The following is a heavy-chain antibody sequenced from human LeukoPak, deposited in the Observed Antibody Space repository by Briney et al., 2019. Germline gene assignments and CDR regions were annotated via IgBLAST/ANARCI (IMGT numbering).Heavy chain of an antibody. CDR2: IYYSGST. V-gene: IGHV4-59*01. CDR3: ARDLGDYYGSGSTNWFDP. J-gene: IGHJ5*02. D-gene: IGHD3-10*01. CDR1: GGSISSYY. Sequence: PSETLSLTCTVSGGSISSYYWSWIRQPPGKGLEWIGYIYYSGSTNHNPSLKSRVTISVDTSKNQFSLKLSSVTAADTAVYYCARDLGDYYGSGSTNWFDPWGQGTLVTVTS.